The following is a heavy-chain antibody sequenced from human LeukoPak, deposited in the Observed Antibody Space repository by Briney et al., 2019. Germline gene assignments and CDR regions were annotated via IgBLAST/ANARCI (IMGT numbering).Heavy chain of an antibody. V-gene: IGHV4-59*01. J-gene: IGHJ4*02. CDR2: VENTGNI. CDR1: DGSISSYY. Sequence: PSETLSLTCTVSDGSISSYYWSWIRQPPGKGLEWIGNVENTGNINYNPSLESRVTISVDTSKNQFSLRLNSVTAADTAVYYCAGAVGDSGHGRCFDYWGQGTLVTVSS. CDR3: AGAVGDSGHGRCFDY. D-gene: IGHD5-12*01.